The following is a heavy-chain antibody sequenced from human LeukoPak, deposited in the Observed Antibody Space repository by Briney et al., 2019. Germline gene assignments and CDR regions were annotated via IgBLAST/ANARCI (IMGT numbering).Heavy chain of an antibody. J-gene: IGHJ6*02. V-gene: IGHV3-30*18. Sequence: GRSLRLSCAASGFTFSSYGMHWVRQAPGKGLEWVAVISYDGSNKYYADSVKGRFTISRDNSKNTLYLQMNSLRAEDTAVYYCVKDGAGYYVMDVWGQGTTVTVS. D-gene: IGHD6-19*01. CDR1: GFTFSSYG. CDR2: ISYDGSNK. CDR3: VKDGAGYYVMDV.